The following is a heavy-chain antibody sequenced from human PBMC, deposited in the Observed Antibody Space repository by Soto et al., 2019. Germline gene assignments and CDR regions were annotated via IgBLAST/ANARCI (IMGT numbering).Heavy chain of an antibody. V-gene: IGHV1-69*01. CDR1: GGTFSSHS. CDR3: AREVGYGDFSAALLD. CDR2: IITLFGTS. Sequence: VQLMQSGAEVKKPGSSVKVSCKASGGTFSSHSITWVRQAPGQGLEWMGGIITLFGTSNYAQNFQGRVTITADQSTSTAYMELNCLTSDDTAVYYCAREVGYGDFSAALLDWGQGTLVTVSS. D-gene: IGHD2-21*02. J-gene: IGHJ4*02.